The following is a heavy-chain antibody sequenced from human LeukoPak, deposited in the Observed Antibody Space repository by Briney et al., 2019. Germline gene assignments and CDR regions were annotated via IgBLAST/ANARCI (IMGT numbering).Heavy chain of an antibody. CDR2: IYTSGST. D-gene: IGHD6-13*01. V-gene: IGHV4-61*02. Sequence: SETLSLTCTVSGGSISSGSYYWSWLRQPAGKGLEWIGRIYTSGSTNYNPSLKSRVTISVDTSKNQFSLKLSSVTAADTAVYYCARYSSTGYDAFDIWGQGTMVTVSS. CDR1: GGSISSGSYY. CDR3: ARYSSTGYDAFDI. J-gene: IGHJ3*02.